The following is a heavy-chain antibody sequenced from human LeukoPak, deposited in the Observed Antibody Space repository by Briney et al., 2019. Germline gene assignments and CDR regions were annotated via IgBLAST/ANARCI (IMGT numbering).Heavy chain of an antibody. V-gene: IGHV5-51*01. CDR3: ARGSGAFSFFDS. CDR1: GYIFTNYW. CDR2: TYPGGSDT. D-gene: IGHD3-10*01. J-gene: IGHJ4*02. Sequence: GESLKISCKGSGYIFTNYWIGWVRQMPGKGLQWMGITYPGGSDTRYSPSYQGQVTISADKSITTAYLQWTSLKASDSAMYYCARGSGAFSFFDSWGQGTLVTVSS.